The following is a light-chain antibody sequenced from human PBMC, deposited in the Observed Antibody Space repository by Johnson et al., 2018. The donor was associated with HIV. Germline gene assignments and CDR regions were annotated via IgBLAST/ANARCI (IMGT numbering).Light chain of an antibody. Sequence: QSVLTQPPSVSAAPGQKVTISCSGSSSNIGNNDVSWYQQLPGTAPKPLIYENNKRPSGIPDRFSGSQSGTSATLVSIGLQTGDEADYYCGTWDRSQGFDFRTWTKVTVL. CDR2: ENN. CDR3: GTWDRSQGFD. J-gene: IGLJ1*01. CDR1: SSNIGNND. V-gene: IGLV1-51*02.